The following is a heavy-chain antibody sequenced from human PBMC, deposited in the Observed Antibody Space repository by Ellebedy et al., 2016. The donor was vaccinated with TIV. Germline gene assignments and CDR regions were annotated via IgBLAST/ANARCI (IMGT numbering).Heavy chain of an antibody. CDR3: AKDQIGATSRDPFYGMDV. V-gene: IGHV3-43*02. D-gene: IGHD1-26*01. CDR1: GFTFADFA. J-gene: IGHJ6*02. Sequence: GESLKISCAASGFTFADFAMHWLRQVPGKGLEWVCVITRDGTSTYYADSVKGRFTISRDNSKNSLYLQMNSLRSEDTAFYYCAKDQIGATSRDPFYGMDVWGPGTTVTVSS. CDR2: ITRDGTST.